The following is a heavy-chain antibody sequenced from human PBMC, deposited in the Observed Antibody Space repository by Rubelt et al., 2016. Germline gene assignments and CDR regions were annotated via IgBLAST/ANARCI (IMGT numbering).Heavy chain of an antibody. CDR1: GGSFSGYY. V-gene: IGHV4-34*01. CDR3: AILEGYCSSTSCHSVDY. J-gene: IGHJ4*02. CDR2: INHSGST. D-gene: IGHD2-2*01. Sequence: QVQLQQWGAGLLKPSETLSLTCAVYGGSFSGYYWSWIRQPPGKGLEWIGEINHSGSTNYNPSLKSRCTISLDPSKNQFSLKLSSVTAADTAVYYCAILEGYCSSTSCHSVDYWGQGTLVTVSS.